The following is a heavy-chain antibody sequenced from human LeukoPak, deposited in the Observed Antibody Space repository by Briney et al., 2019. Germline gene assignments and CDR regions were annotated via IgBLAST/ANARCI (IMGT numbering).Heavy chain of an antibody. D-gene: IGHD3-10*01. Sequence: GGSLRLSCEGSGFTFSDHHVDWVRQAPGKGLEWVSGISGSGGGPYYADSVKGRFTISRDNSKNTLYLQMNSLRADDTAVYYCARDRDGTGNYPLDYWGQGTLVIVSS. CDR3: ARDRDGTGNYPLDY. V-gene: IGHV3-23*01. J-gene: IGHJ4*02. CDR2: ISGSGGGP. CDR1: GFTFSDHH.